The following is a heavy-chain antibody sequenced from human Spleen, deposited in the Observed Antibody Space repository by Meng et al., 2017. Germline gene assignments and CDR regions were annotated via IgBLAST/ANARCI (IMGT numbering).Heavy chain of an antibody. CDR2: TYYRSTWYN. CDR1: GDSVASNSAA. V-gene: IGHV6-1*01. J-gene: IGHJ4*02. CDR3: AREYSSSFDN. Sequence: QVQLPQSGPGLVKPSQTLSLASDIYGDSVASNSAAWSWIRQSPSRGLEWLGRTYYRSTWYNDYAAFVRGRITINPDTSMNQFSLHLNSVTPEDTAVYYCAREYSSSFDNWGQGTLVTVSS. D-gene: IGHD6-13*01.